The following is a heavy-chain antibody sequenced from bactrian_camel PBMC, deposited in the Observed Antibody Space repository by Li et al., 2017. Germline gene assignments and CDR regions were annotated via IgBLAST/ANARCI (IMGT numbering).Heavy chain of an antibody. D-gene: IGHD3*01. CDR2: IRPDGSDT. V-gene: IGHV3S6*01. CDR3: TTLLGVY. CDR1: GFTFSDQW. Sequence: HVQLVESGGGLVQPGGSLRLSCAASGFTFSDQWMSWVRQAPGKGLEWVVTIRPDGSDTYYIDSVKGRFTISRDNGKSTVSLQMNGLKSEDTAQYYCTTLLGVYWGQGTQVTVS. J-gene: IGHJ4*01.